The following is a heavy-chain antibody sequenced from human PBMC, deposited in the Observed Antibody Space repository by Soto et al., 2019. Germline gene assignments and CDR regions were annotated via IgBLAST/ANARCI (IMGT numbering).Heavy chain of an antibody. J-gene: IGHJ4*02. V-gene: IGHV4-30-4*01. Sequence: KTSETLSLTCTVSGASISSGDYYWSWIRQPPGKGLQWIGYIYYSGSTYYNPSLRSRITISLDTSRNQFSLKLTSVTAADTAVYYCARVRQSIFGVVIVRRGFDYWGQGTLVTVSS. CDR2: IYYSGST. CDR1: GASISSGDYY. D-gene: IGHD3-3*01. CDR3: ARVRQSIFGVVIVRRGFDY.